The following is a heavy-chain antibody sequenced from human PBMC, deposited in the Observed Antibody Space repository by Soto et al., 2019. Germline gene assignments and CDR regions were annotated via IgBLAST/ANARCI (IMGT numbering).Heavy chain of an antibody. J-gene: IGHJ4*02. CDR3: ARDLGLGLDFDY. D-gene: IGHD3-10*01. Sequence: SETLSLTCAVYGGSFSGYYWSWIRQPPGKGLEWIGYINYSGSTNYNPSLKSRVTISVDTSKNQFSLKLSSVTAADTAVYYCARDLGLGLDFDYWGQGTLVTVSS. CDR1: GGSFSGYY. CDR2: INYSGST. V-gene: IGHV4-59*01.